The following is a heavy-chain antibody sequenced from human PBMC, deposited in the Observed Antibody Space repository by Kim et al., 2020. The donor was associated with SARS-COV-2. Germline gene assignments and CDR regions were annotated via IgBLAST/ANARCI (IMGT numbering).Heavy chain of an antibody. V-gene: IGHV3-33*01. CDR2: IWYDGSNK. CDR1: GFTFSSYG. Sequence: GGSLRLSCAASGFTFSSYGMHWVRQAPGKGLEWVAVIWYDGSNKYYADSVKGRFTISRDNSKNTLYLQMNSLRAEDTAVYYCARDLSNYDILTGYYYYYGMDVWGQGTTVTVSS. CDR3: ARDLSNYDILTGYYYYYGMDV. J-gene: IGHJ6*02. D-gene: IGHD3-9*01.